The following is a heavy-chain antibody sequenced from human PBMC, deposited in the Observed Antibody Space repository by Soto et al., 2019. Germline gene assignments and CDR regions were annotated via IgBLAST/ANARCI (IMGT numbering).Heavy chain of an antibody. D-gene: IGHD6-19*01. J-gene: IGHJ6*03. CDR3: DSFRQGIGCRGYSMDV. CDR1: GFNVDEFA. CDR2: IRWNGETP. Sequence: EVVLVESGGGLVQPGGSLRLSCVASGFNVDEFAMHWVRQGPGKGLQWVSGIRWNGETPASGDCVMGRSIISRDNARNSLYLEMNGLRPEATAVYFCDSFRQGIGCRGYSMDVWGRGTTVTVS. V-gene: IGHV3-9*01.